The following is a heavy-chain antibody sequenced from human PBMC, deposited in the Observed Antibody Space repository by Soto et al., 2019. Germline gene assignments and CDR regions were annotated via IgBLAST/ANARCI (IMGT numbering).Heavy chain of an antibody. CDR2: IYYSGST. J-gene: IGHJ5*02. CDR3: ARASTVTTRGSRNNWFDP. CDR1: GGSISSGGYY. D-gene: IGHD4-17*01. V-gene: IGHV4-31*03. Sequence: SETLSLTCTVSGGSISSGGYYWSWIRQQPGKGLEWIGYIYYSGSTYYNPSLKSRVTISVDTSKNQFSLKLSSVTAADTAVYYCARASTVTTRGSRNNWFDPWGQGTLVTVSS.